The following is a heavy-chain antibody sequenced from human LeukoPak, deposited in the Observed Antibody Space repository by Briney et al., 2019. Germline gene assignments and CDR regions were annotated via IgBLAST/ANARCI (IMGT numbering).Heavy chain of an antibody. CDR2: IYYSGST. J-gene: IGHJ3*02. CDR3: ARNGEYSSSAFDI. D-gene: IGHD6-6*01. V-gene: IGHV4-59*01. Sequence: PSETLSLTCTVSGGSISSYYWSWIRQPPGKGLEWIGYIYYSGSTNYNPSLKSRVTISVDTSKNQFSLKLSSVTAADTAVYYCARNGEYSSSAFDIWGQGTMVTVSS. CDR1: GGSISSYY.